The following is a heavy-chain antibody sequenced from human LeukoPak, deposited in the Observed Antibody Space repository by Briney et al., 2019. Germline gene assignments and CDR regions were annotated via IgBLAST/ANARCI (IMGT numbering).Heavy chain of an antibody. J-gene: IGHJ6*02. D-gene: IGHD4-11*01. V-gene: IGHV3-33*01. CDR3: ARPYYSNYYYYGMDV. Sequence: PGRSLRLSCAASGFTFSSNGMHWVRQAPGKGLEWVGIIWYDGSNKYYADSVKGRFTIPRDNSKNTLYLQMNSLRVEDTAVYYCARPYYSNYYYYGMDVWGRGTTVTVSS. CDR1: GFTFSSNG. CDR2: IWYDGSNK.